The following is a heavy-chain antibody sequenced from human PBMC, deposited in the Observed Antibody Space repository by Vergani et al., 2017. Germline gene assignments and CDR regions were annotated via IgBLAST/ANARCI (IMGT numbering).Heavy chain of an antibody. CDR1: GGSISSGSYY. CDR3: ARDMGYSSSWYLGNWFDP. J-gene: IGHJ5*02. D-gene: IGHD6-13*01. CDR2: IYTSGST. Sequence: QVQLQESGPGLVKPSQTLSLTCTVSGGSISSGSYYWSWIRQPAGKGLEWIGRIYTSGSTNYNPSLKSRVTISVDTSKNQFSLKLSSVTAADTAVYYCARDMGYSSSWYLGNWFDPWGQGTLVTVSS. V-gene: IGHV4-61*02.